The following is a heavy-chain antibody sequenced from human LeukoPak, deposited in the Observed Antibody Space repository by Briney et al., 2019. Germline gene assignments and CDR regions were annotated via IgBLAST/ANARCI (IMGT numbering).Heavy chain of an antibody. CDR1: GGSISSYY. D-gene: IGHD3-10*01. CDR3: ARAPGDYNVYWFDP. CDR2: IYYSGST. V-gene: IGHV4-59*08. J-gene: IGHJ5*02. Sequence: PSETLSLTCTVSGGSISSYYWSWIRQPPGKGLEWIGYIYYSGSTNYNPSLKSRVTISVDTSKNQFSLKLSSVTAADTAVYYCARAPGDYNVYWFDPWGQGTLVTVSS.